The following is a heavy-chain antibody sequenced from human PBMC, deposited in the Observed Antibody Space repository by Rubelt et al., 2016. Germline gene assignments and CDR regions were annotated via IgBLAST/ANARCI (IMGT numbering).Heavy chain of an antibody. J-gene: IGHJ4*02. V-gene: IGHV3-23*01. CDR2: INPSGGST. Sequence: AAGEGLEWIGIINPSGGSTYYADSVKGRFTISRDNSKNTLYLQMNSLRAEDTAVYYCARAGGYYSDSSGSPGYWGQGSLVTVSS. D-gene: IGHD3-22*01. CDR3: ARAGGYYSDSSGSPGY.